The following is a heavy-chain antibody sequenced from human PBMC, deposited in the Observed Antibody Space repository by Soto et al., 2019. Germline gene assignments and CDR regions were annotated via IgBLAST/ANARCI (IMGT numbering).Heavy chain of an antibody. V-gene: IGHV3-11*01. CDR2: ISSSGSSM. CDR3: ARTVTASYHYYYAMDV. Sequence: QVQLVESGGGLVKPGGSLRLSCAATGFTFRDYYMSWIRHAPGKRLDWVSYISSSGSSMYYADSVKGRFTISRDNAKNSLHLQINSLRAEDTAVYYCARTVTASYHYYYAMDVWGQGTTVTVSS. CDR1: GFTFRDYY. D-gene: IGHD4-4*01. J-gene: IGHJ6*02.